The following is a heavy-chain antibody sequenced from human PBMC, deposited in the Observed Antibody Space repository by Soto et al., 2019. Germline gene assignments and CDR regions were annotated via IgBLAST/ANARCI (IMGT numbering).Heavy chain of an antibody. CDR2: ISGSGGST. Sequence: PGGSLRLSCAASGFTFSSYAMSWVRQAPGKGLEWVSAISGSGGSTYYADSVKGRFTISGDNSKNTLYLQMNSLRAEDTAVYYCAKMSYDFWSGKGYFDYWGQGTLVTVSS. CDR3: AKMSYDFWSGKGYFDY. CDR1: GFTFSSYA. V-gene: IGHV3-23*01. D-gene: IGHD3-3*01. J-gene: IGHJ4*02.